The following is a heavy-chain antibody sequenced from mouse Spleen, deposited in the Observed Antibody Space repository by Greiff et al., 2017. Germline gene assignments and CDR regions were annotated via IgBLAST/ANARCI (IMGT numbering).Heavy chain of an antibody. J-gene: IGHJ4*01. CDR1: GYTFTDYE. V-gene: IGHV1-15*01. D-gene: IGHD2-1*01. CDR2: IDPETGGT. CDR3: TRYGNSYAMDY. Sequence: QVQLKESGAELVRPGASVTLSCKASGYTFTDYEMHWVKQTPVHGLEWIGAIDPETGGTAYNQKFKGKATLTADKSSSTAYMELRSLTSEDYAVYDCTRYGNSYAMDYWGQGTSGNVSS.